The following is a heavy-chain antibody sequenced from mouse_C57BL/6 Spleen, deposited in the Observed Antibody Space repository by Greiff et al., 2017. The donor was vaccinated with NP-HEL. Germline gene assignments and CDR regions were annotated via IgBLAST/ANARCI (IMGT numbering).Heavy chain of an antibody. Sequence: QVQLQQPGTELVKPGASVKLSCKASGYTFTSYWMHWVKQRPGQGLEWIGNINPSNGGTNYNEKFKGKATLTVEKSSSTVYLELSRLTSDDSAVYYCARGGLRRQYFDVWGTGTTVTVSS. CDR2: INPSNGGT. D-gene: IGHD2-4*01. J-gene: IGHJ1*03. CDR3: ARGGLRRQYFDV. CDR1: GYTFTSYW. V-gene: IGHV1-53*01.